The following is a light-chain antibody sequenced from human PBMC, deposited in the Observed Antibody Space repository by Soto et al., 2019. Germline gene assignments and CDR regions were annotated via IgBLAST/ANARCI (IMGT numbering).Light chain of an antibody. CDR3: QQNYRATPWT. V-gene: IGKV1-5*01. CDR1: QSVTTR. CDR2: AAS. J-gene: IGKJ1*01. Sequence: DIQMTQSPFTMSASVGDRVTITYRASQSVTTRLAWHQHKPGKAPKLLINAASSLERGVPSRFSGGGSGTDFTLNISSLQPDDFATYYCQQNYRATPWTFGQGTKVDIK.